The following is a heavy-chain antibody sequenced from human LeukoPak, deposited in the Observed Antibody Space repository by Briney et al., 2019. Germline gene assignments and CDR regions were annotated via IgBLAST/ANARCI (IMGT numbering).Heavy chain of an antibody. D-gene: IGHD6-19*01. CDR3: AKDKGYSSGWTFDY. J-gene: IGHJ4*02. Sequence: PGGSLRLSCAASGFTFDDYAMHWVRQAPGKGLEWVSGISWNSGSIGYADSVKGRFTISRDNAKNSLYLQMNSLRAEDMALYYCAKDKGYSSGWTFDYWGQGTLVTVSS. CDR2: ISWNSGSI. CDR1: GFTFDDYA. V-gene: IGHV3-9*03.